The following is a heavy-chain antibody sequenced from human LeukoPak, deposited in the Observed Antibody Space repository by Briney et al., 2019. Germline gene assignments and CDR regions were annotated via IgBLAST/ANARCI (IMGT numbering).Heavy chain of an antibody. J-gene: IGHJ4*02. D-gene: IGHD6-19*01. CDR1: GGSISSRSYY. CDR3: ARVGSGSFDY. CDR2: IHYSGNT. V-gene: IGHV4-39*07. Sequence: SETLSLTCTVSGGSISSRSYYWGWIRQPPGRGLEWIGIIHYSGNTYYNPSLKSRVTMSVDTSKNQFSLKLSSVTAADTAVYFCARVGSGSFDYWGQGTLVTVSS.